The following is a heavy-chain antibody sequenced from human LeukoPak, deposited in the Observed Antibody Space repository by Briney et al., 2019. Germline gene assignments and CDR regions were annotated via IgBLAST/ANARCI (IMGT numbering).Heavy chain of an antibody. V-gene: IGHV4-34*01. D-gene: IGHD3-16*02. CDR1: GGSFSGYY. CDR3: ASPRRRYVWGSYRPGNAFDI. CDR2: INHSGST. Sequence: SETLSLTCAVYGGSFSGYYWSWIRQPPGKGLEWVGEINHSGSTNYNPSLKSRVTISVDTSKNQFSLKLSSVTAADTAVYYCASPRRRYVWGSYRPGNAFDIWGQGTIVTVSS. J-gene: IGHJ3*02.